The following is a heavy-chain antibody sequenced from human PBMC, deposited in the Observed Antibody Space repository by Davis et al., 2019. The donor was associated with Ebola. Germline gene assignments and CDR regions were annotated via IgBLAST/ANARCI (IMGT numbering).Heavy chain of an antibody. D-gene: IGHD1-26*01. J-gene: IGHJ4*02. CDR3: AKSNGSYPYYFDY. Sequence: PGGSLRLSCAASGLTFTDYFMSWIRQAPGKGLEWVSHISSTGIVIDYTDSVKGRFTISRDNAKNLLYLRMDSLRAEDTAVYYCAKSNGSYPYYFDYWGQGALVTVST. CDR1: GLTFTDYF. CDR2: ISSTGIVI. V-gene: IGHV3-11*01.